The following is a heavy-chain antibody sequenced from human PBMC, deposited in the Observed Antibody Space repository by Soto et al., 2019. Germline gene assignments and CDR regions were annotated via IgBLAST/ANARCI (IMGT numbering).Heavy chain of an antibody. CDR1: GFTLGDYA. Sequence: GVSLRLSCTASGFTLGDYAMSWFRQAPGKGLEWVGFIRSKAYGGTTEYAASEKGRFTISRDDSKSIAYLQMNSLKTEDTAVYYCTREADFWSWSGYYYYMDVCGKRSTVIVSS. J-gene: IGHJ6*03. CDR3: TREADFWSWSGYYYYMDV. V-gene: IGHV3-49*03. D-gene: IGHD3-3*01. CDR2: IRSKAYGGTT.